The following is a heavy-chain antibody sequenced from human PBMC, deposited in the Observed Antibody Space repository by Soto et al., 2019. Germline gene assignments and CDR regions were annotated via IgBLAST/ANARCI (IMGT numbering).Heavy chain of an antibody. J-gene: IGHJ6*03. D-gene: IGHD3-10*01. V-gene: IGHV1-3*01. CDR2: INAGNGNT. Sequence: QVQLVQSGAEVKKPGASVKVSCKASGYTFTSYAMHWVRQAPGQRREWMGWINAGNGNTKYSQKFQGRVTITRDTSASTAYMELSSLRSEDTAVYYCARDFRGTYDYYYYYMDVWGKGPTVTVSS. CDR3: ARDFRGTYDYYYYYMDV. CDR1: GYTFTSYA.